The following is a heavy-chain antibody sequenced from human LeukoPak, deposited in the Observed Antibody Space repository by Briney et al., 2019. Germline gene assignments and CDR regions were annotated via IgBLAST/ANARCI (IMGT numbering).Heavy chain of an antibody. J-gene: IGHJ6*02. Sequence: GGSLGLSCAASGFTFSSYSMNWVRQAPGKGLEWVSSISSSSSYIYYADSVKGRFTISRDNAKNSLYLQMNSLRAEDTAVYYCARDFEYYDILTGYYTYYYGMDVWGQGTTVTVSS. V-gene: IGHV3-21*01. CDR2: ISSSSSYI. D-gene: IGHD3-9*01. CDR3: ARDFEYYDILTGYYTYYYGMDV. CDR1: GFTFSSYS.